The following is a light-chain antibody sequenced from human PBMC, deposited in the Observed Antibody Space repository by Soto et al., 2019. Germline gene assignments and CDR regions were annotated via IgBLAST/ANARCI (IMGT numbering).Light chain of an antibody. CDR3: QQRSNWPRT. CDR2: DAS. Sequence: EIVLTQSPGTLSLSPGEGATLSCRASQSVSNNYLAWYQQKPGQAPRLLIYDASNRATGIPARFSGSGSGTDFTLTISSLEPEDFAVYYCQQRSNWPRTFGQGTKVDI. CDR1: QSVSNNY. V-gene: IGKV3-11*01. J-gene: IGKJ1*01.